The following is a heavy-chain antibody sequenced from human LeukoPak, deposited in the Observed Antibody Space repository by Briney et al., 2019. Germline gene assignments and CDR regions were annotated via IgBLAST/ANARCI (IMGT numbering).Heavy chain of an antibody. CDR1: GGSISGGAYY. CDR2: IYYSGNT. Sequence: SQTLSLTCSLSGGSISGGAYYWSWIRQHPGKGLEWIGYIYYSGNTYYNPSLKSRVAISVDTSKKQFSLKLSSVTPADTAVYYCARWQYWATGGYFDFWGQGTLVPVSS. V-gene: IGHV4-31*03. D-gene: IGHD5-12*01. CDR3: ARWQYWATGGYFDF. J-gene: IGHJ4*02.